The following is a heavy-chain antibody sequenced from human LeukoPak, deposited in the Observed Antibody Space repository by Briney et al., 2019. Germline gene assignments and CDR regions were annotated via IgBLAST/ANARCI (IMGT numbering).Heavy chain of an antibody. CDR1: GFSVSSNY. Sequence: PGGSLRLSCAVSGFSVSSNYMSWVRQAPGKGLEWVSVIYSGGSTYYADSVKGRFTISRDNSKNTLYLQMNSLRAEDTAVYYCAKIGGMVRGVTDYWGQGTLVTVSS. CDR2: IYSGGST. J-gene: IGHJ4*02. CDR3: AKIGGMVRGVTDY. D-gene: IGHD3-10*01. V-gene: IGHV3-53*01.